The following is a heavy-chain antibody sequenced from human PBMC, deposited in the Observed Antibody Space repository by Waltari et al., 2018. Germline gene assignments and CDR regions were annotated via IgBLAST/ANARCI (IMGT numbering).Heavy chain of an antibody. CDR1: GGFVTNLY. D-gene: IGHD4-4*01. CDR3: ARGRGLQGFNFYYDMDV. J-gene: IGHJ6*03. V-gene: IGHV4-4*07. CDR2: VFSSGST. Sequence: QVHLQESGPGRLKPSETPSLTCTVSGGFVTNLYWSWIRRPAGKGLEWIGRVFSSGSTNYNSSLKSRVTMSVDTSKNQISLKLTSVTAADTGIYYCARGRGLQGFNFYYDMDVWGKGSAVTVSS.